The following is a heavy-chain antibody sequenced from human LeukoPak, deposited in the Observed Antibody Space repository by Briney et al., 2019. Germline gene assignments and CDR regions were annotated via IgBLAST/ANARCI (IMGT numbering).Heavy chain of an antibody. CDR3: ARGGEFDVFDI. CDR1: GVSVDAYQ. CDR2: VYYTGYT. Sequence: SETLSLTCAVSGVSVDAYQWNWIRQPPGKGLEWIGCVYYTGYTNYKPSLQGRVAISIDTSNNQFSLKLTSVTPADTATYYCARGGEFDVFDIWGQGRAVTVSS. D-gene: IGHD3-10*01. J-gene: IGHJ3*02. V-gene: IGHV4-59*02.